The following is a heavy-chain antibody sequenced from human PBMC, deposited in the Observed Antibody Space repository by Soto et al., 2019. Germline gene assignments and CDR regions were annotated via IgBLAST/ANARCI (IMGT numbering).Heavy chain of an antibody. CDR2: IYWDDDR. Sequence: QITLKESGPTLVKPTQTLTLTCSFSGSSLSTNGVGVACIRQPPGKALEWLALIYWDDDRRYNPSLKSRMTNTKDPSTDQVVLTMTNMEPVDTATYYCAHRPSAAPGYFDYWGQGTLVTVSS. CDR1: GSSLSTNGVG. V-gene: IGHV2-5*02. D-gene: IGHD2-15*01. CDR3: AHRPSAAPGYFDY. J-gene: IGHJ4*02.